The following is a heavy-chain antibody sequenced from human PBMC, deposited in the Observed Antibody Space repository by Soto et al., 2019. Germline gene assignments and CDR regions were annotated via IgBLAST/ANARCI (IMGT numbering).Heavy chain of an antibody. V-gene: IGHV4-59*01. CDR3: ARDMGIAAAGTIGGKNTENNWFDP. CDR2: IYYSGST. D-gene: IGHD6-13*01. Sequence: SETLSLTCTVSGGSISSYYWSWIRQPPGKGLEWIGYIYYSGSTNYNPSLKSRVTISVDTSKNQFSLKLSSVTAADTAVYYCARDMGIAAAGTIGGKNTENNWFDPWGQGTLVTVSS. CDR1: GGSISSYY. J-gene: IGHJ5*02.